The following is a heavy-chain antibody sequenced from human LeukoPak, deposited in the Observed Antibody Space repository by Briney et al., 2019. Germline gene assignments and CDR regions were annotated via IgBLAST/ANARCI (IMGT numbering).Heavy chain of an antibody. J-gene: IGHJ5*02. D-gene: IGHD1-26*01. Sequence: SVKVSCKTFGGTFRSHIFSWVRQAPGQGLEWMGKITPIIDSAKYSQKFRDRLTITGDSSTGTAYMELSSLTPEDTALYYCTRVNLRGSQYNWFDPWGQGTLVIVSS. CDR2: ITPIIDSA. CDR1: GGTFRSHI. V-gene: IGHV1-69*08. CDR3: TRVNLRGSQYNWFDP.